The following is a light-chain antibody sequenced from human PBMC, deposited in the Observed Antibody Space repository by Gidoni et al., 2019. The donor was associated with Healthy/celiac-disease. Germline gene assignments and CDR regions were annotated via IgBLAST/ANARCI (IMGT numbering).Light chain of an antibody. CDR1: QYISNY. CDR2: DAS. V-gene: IGKV1-33*01. Sequence: DIQMTQSPSSLSASVGDRVTITCQARQYISNYLNWYLQKPRKAPKLLIYDASNLETGVPSRYGRSGSGTDFTFTISSLQPEDIATYYCQQYDNLPSLTFGGGTKVEIK. CDR3: QQYDNLPSLT. J-gene: IGKJ4*01.